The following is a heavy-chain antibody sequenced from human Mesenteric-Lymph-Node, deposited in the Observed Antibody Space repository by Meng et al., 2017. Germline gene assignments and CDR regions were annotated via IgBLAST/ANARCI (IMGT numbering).Heavy chain of an antibody. V-gene: IGHV1-3*01. D-gene: IGHD3-22*01. Sequence: ASVKVSCKASGYTFTSYAMQWVRQAPGQRLEGMGWINAGNGNTKYSQKFQRRVTITRDTSASTAYMELSSLRSSDTAVYYCATGESYYGSSGYYSHWFDPWGQGTLVTVSS. CDR2: INAGNGNT. CDR3: ATGESYYGSSGYYSHWFDP. CDR1: GYTFTSYA. J-gene: IGHJ5*02.